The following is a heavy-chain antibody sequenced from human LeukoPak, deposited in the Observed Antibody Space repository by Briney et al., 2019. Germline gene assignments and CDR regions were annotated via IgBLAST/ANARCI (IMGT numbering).Heavy chain of an antibody. Sequence: PSEALSLTCAVYGGSFSGYYWSWIRQPPGKGLEGIGEINHSGSTNYNPSLNSRVTISVDTSKNKFSLKLSSVTAADTAVYYCARKFTSMVRGVITFDWGQGTLVTVSS. CDR2: INHSGST. J-gene: IGHJ4*02. D-gene: IGHD3-10*01. CDR3: ARKFTSMVRGVITFD. V-gene: IGHV4-34*01. CDR1: GGSFSGYY.